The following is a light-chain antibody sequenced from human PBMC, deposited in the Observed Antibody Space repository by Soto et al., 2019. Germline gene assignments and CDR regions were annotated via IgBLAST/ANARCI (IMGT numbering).Light chain of an antibody. V-gene: IGKV3-15*01. CDR2: GAS. Sequence: EIVVTQSPGILSVSPGERATLSCRASQSVSRNLAWYQQKPGQAPTLLIYGASTRATGIPARFTGSGSGTEFTLIISSLQTEDFAVYYWQEYSKWPLFTFGPGNKVDIK. J-gene: IGKJ3*01. CDR1: QSVSRN. CDR3: QEYSKWPLFT.